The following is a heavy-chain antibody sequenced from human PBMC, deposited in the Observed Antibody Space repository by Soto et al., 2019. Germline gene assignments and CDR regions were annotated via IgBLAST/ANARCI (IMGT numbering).Heavy chain of an antibody. CDR2: IYHSRIT. V-gene: IGHV4-30-4*08. Sequence: QVQLQESGPGLVKPSQTLSLTCTVSGGSITSGDDYWSWIRQPPGKALEWIGYIYHSRITNYNPSLKSRVTISADTSKNQLSLKLSSVTAADTAAYCCARAQAVVMPVVWDVWGQGTTVIVSS. CDR1: GGSITSGDDY. D-gene: IGHD2-15*01. CDR3: ARAQAVVMPVVWDV. J-gene: IGHJ6*02.